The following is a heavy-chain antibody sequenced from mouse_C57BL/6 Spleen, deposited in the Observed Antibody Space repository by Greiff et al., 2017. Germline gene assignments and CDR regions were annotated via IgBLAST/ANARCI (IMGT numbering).Heavy chain of an antibody. V-gene: IGHV5-17*01. CDR2: ISSGSSTI. CDR1: GFTFSDSG. CDR3: ATTVVANYYAMDY. Sequence: EVKLVESGGGLVKPGGSLKLSCAASGFTFSDSGMHWVRQAPEKGLEWVAYISSGSSTIYYADTVKGRFTISRDNAKNTLFLQMTSLRSEDTAMYYCATTVVANYYAMDYWGQGTSVTVSS. J-gene: IGHJ4*01. D-gene: IGHD1-1*01.